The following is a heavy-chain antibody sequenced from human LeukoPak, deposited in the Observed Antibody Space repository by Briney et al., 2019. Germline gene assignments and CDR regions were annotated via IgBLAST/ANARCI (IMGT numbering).Heavy chain of an antibody. Sequence: LTGGSLRLSCAASGFNFRYYAMTWVRQAPGKGLECVSGISEGADITYYGGSVKGRFTISRDDSKNTLYLQMNSLRAEDTAVYYCAKQNSRGFDYWGQGTLVTVSS. J-gene: IGHJ4*02. D-gene: IGHD2/OR15-2a*01. CDR1: GFNFRYYA. CDR2: ISEGADIT. V-gene: IGHV3-23*01. CDR3: AKQNSRGFDY.